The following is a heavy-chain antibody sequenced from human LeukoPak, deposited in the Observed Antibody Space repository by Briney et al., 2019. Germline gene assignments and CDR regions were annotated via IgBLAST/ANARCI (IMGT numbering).Heavy chain of an antibody. J-gene: IGHJ4*02. Sequence: GGSLRPSCTGSGFTFGDYAMSWFRQAPGKGLEWVGFIRSKAYGGTTEYAASVKGRFTISRDDSKSIAYLQMNSLKTEDTAVYYCTRGKGDQGWYWGQGTLVTVSS. CDR2: IRSKAYGGTT. CDR1: GFTFGDYA. CDR3: TRGKGDQGWY. V-gene: IGHV3-49*03. D-gene: IGHD2-15*01.